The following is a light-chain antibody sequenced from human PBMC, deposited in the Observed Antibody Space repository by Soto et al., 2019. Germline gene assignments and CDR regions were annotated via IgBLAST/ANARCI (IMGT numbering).Light chain of an antibody. CDR2: DVS. CDR3: SSYTSSSPVV. Sequence: QSVLTQPASVSGSPGQSITISCTGTSSDVGGYTYVSWYQQHPGKAPKLMIYDVSNRPPGVSNRFSGSKSGNTASLTISGLQAEDEADYYCSSYTSSSPVVFGGGTKLTVL. V-gene: IGLV2-14*01. CDR1: SSDVGGYTY. J-gene: IGLJ2*01.